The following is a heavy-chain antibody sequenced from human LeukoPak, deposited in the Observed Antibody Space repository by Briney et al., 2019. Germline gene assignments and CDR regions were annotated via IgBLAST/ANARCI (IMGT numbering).Heavy chain of an antibody. Sequence: SQTLSLTCTVSGGSISSGSYYWSWIRQPAGKGLEWIGRIYTSGSTNYSPSLKSRVTISVDTSKNQFSLKLSSVTAADTAVYYCARDRRGSPDYWGQGTLVTVSS. CDR2: IYTSGST. CDR1: GGSISSGSYY. V-gene: IGHV4-61*02. D-gene: IGHD1-26*01. CDR3: ARDRRGSPDY. J-gene: IGHJ4*02.